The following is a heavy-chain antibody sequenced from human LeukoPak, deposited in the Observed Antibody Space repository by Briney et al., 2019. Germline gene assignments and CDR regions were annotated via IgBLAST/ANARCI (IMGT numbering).Heavy chain of an antibody. V-gene: IGHV4-34*01. Sequence: SETLSLTCAVYGGSFSGYYWSWVRQPPGKGLEWIGEINHRGSTNYNPSLKSRLTISVDTSKNQFSLKLSSVTAADTAVYYCAKDPTHFRVWDDYDNTRLNYWGQGTLVTVSS. CDR1: GGSFSGYY. CDR2: INHRGST. J-gene: IGHJ4*02. CDR3: AKDPTHFRVWDDYDNTRLNY. D-gene: IGHD3-22*01.